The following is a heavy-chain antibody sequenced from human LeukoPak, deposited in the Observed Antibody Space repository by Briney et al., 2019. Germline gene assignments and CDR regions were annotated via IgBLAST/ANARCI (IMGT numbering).Heavy chain of an antibody. Sequence: SETLSLTCTVSADSISSGGHYWSWIRQHPGKGLESIGFMRHSGSTSHNPSLKGRVAISVDASKNQSSLRLSSVTAADTAVYYCARGGNRFGGFYFDYWGQGSLVTVSS. CDR2: MRHSGST. CDR1: ADSISSGGHY. CDR3: ARGGNRFGGFYFDY. J-gene: IGHJ4*02. V-gene: IGHV4-31*03. D-gene: IGHD3-10*01.